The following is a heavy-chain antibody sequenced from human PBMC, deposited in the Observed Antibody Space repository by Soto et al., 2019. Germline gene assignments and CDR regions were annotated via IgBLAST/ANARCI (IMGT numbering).Heavy chain of an antibody. Sequence: VKVSCKASGYTFTGYYMHWVRQAPRQGLEWTGWINPNSGGTNYAQKFQGRVTMTRDTSISTAYMELSRLRSDDTAVYYCAREGYYGSGSYYSIDWFDPWGQGTLVTVSS. CDR3: AREGYYGSGSYYSIDWFDP. V-gene: IGHV1-2*02. D-gene: IGHD3-10*01. J-gene: IGHJ5*02. CDR1: GYTFTGYY. CDR2: INPNSGGT.